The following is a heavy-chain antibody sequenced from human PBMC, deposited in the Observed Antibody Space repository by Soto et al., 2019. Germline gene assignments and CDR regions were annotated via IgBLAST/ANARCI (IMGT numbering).Heavy chain of an antibody. J-gene: IGHJ6*02. CDR2: IWYDGSNK. Sequence: GGSLRLSCAASGFTFSSYGMHWVRQAPGKGLEWVAVIWYDGSNKYYADSVKGRFTISRDNSKNTLYLQMNSLRAEDTAVYYCARGSLSSGTVYYYYGMDVWGQGTTVTVSS. V-gene: IGHV3-33*01. CDR1: GFTFSSYG. D-gene: IGHD1-1*01. CDR3: ARGSLSSGTVYYYYGMDV.